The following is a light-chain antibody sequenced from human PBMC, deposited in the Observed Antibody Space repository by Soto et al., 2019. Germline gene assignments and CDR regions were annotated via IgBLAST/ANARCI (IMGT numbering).Light chain of an antibody. Sequence: EIVLTQSPATLSLSPGERATLSCRASPSVSSYLAWYQQKPGQAPRLLIYDAANRATGIPARFSGSGSGTEFTLTISSLQSEDFAVYYCQQYGSSPWTFGQGTKVDIK. CDR3: QQYGSSPWT. V-gene: IGKV3-11*01. J-gene: IGKJ1*01. CDR1: PSVSSY. CDR2: DAA.